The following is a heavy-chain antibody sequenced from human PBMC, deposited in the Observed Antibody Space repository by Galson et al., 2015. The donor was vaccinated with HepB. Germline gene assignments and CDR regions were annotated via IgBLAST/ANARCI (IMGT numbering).Heavy chain of an antibody. D-gene: IGHD6-13*01. J-gene: IGHJ3*02. CDR1: GYTFTGYY. CDR3: ARVIISRYSSSWYDAFDI. V-gene: IGHV1-2*02. CDR2: INPNSGGT. Sequence: SVKVSCKASGYTFTGYYMHWVRQAPGQGLEWMGWINPNSGGTNYAQKFQGRVTMTRDTSISTAYMELSRLRSDDTAVYYCARVIISRYSSSWYDAFDIWGQGTMVTVSS.